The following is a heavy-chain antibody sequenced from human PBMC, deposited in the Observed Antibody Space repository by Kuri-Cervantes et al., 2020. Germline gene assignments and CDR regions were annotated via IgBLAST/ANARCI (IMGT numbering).Heavy chain of an antibody. Sequence: GESLKISCAASGFTFSSYGMHWVRQAPGKGLEWVAVIWYDGSNKYYADSVKGRFTISRDNSKNTLYLQMNSLRAEDTAVYYCARDFLGERWPDYWGQGTPVTVSS. CDR3: ARDFLGERWPDY. D-gene: IGHD5-24*01. J-gene: IGHJ4*02. CDR1: GFTFSSYG. CDR2: IWYDGSNK. V-gene: IGHV3-33*01.